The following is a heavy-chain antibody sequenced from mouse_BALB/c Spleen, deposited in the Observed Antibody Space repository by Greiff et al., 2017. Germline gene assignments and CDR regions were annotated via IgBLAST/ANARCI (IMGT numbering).Heavy chain of an antibody. Sequence: EVQLQESGPGLVKPSQSLSLTCTVTGYSITSDYAWNWIRQFPGNKLEWMGYISYSGSTSYNPSLKSRISITRDTSKNQFFLQLNSVTTEDTATYYCARSHYYGSRPDYWGQGTTLTVSS. V-gene: IGHV3-2*02. CDR3: ARSHYYGSRPDY. D-gene: IGHD1-1*01. CDR1: GYSITSDYA. CDR2: ISYSGST. J-gene: IGHJ2*01.